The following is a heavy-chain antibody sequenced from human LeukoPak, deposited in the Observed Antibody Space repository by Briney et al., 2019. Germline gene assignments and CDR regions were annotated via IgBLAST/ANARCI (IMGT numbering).Heavy chain of an antibody. Sequence: SVKVSCTASGGTFSSYAISWVRQAPGQGLEWMGGIIPIFGTANYAQKFQGRVTITADESTSTAYMELSSLRSEDTAVYYCARDRPRGGPPSLYYYYYGMDVWGQGTTVTVSS. CDR1: GGTFSSYA. CDR2: IIPIFGTA. D-gene: IGHD2-15*01. V-gene: IGHV1-69*13. CDR3: ARDRPRGGPPSLYYYYYGMDV. J-gene: IGHJ6*02.